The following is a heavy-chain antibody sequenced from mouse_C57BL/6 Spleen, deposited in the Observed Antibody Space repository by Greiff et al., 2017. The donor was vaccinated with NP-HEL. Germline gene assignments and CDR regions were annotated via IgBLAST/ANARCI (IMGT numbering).Heavy chain of an antibody. J-gene: IGHJ4*01. CDR3: AFHGYDVRDAMDY. CDR2: IWSGGST. V-gene: IGHV2-2*01. Sequence: QVQLKESGPGLVQPSQSLSITCTVSGFSLTSYGVHWVRQSPGKGLEWLGVIWSGGSTDYNAAFISRLSISKDNSKSQVFFKMNSLQADDTAIYYCAFHGYDVRDAMDYWGQGTSVTVSS. D-gene: IGHD2-2*01. CDR1: GFSLTSYG.